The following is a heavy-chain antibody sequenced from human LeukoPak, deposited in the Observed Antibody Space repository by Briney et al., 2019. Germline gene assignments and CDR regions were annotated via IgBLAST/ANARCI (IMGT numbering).Heavy chain of an antibody. V-gene: IGHV3-30-3*01. J-gene: IGHJ4*02. CDR1: GFTFSSYA. D-gene: IGHD6-19*01. CDR3: ARDRIAVAGYFDY. CDR2: ISYDGSNK. Sequence: GGSLRLSCAASGFTFSSYAMHWVRQAPGKGQEWVAVISYDGSNKYYADSVKGRFTISRDNSKNTLYLQMNSLRAEDTAVYYCARDRIAVAGYFDYWGQGTLVTVSS.